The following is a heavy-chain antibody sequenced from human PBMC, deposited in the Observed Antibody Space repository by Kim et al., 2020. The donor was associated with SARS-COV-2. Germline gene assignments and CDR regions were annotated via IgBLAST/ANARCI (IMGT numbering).Heavy chain of an antibody. V-gene: IGHV1-46*01. D-gene: IGHD3-22*01. CDR3: ARADKGAMDV. J-gene: IGHJ6*02. CDR2: T. Sequence: TTYEQKSQGRVTMTSDTSTRTVYMELSSLSSGDTAVYYCARADKGAMDVWGQGTTVTVSS.